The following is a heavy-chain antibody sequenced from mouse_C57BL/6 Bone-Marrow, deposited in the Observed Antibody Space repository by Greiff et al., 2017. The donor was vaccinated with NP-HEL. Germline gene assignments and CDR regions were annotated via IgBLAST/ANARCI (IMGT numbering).Heavy chain of an antibody. J-gene: IGHJ3*01. CDR2: IYPGNSDT. CDR1: GYTFTSYW. D-gene: IGHD2-3*01. CDR3: TRYDGYYETWFAY. V-gene: IGHV1-5*01. Sequence: EVHLVESGTVLARPGASVKMSCKTSGYTFTSYWMHWVKQRPGQGLEWIGAIYPGNSDTSYNQKFKGKAKLPAVTSASTAYMELSSLTKEDSAVYYCTRYDGYYETWFAYWGQGTLVTVSA.